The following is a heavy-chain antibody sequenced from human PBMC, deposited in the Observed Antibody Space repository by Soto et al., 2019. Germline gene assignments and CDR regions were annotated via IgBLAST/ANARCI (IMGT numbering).Heavy chain of an antibody. Sequence: SETLSLTCSVSGDSISRNGYFWTWIRQHPGKGMEWIGYIYYDGRSYYTPSLKSRVIISVDTSKNQFSLNLTAVTAADTAVYYCARGTMLRGPGYYYAMDVWGQGTTVTVSS. D-gene: IGHD3-10*01. CDR1: GDSISRNGYF. V-gene: IGHV4-31*03. CDR3: ARGTMLRGPGYYYAMDV. CDR2: IYYDGRS. J-gene: IGHJ6*02.